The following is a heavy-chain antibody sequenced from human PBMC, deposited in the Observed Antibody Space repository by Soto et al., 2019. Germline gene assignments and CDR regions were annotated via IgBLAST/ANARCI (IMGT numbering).Heavy chain of an antibody. V-gene: IGHV1-8*01. CDR2: MNPNSGNT. J-gene: IGHJ3*02. CDR1: GYTFTSYD. Sequence: QVQLVQSGAEVKKPGASVKVSCKASGYTFTSYDINWVRQATGQGLEWMGWMNPNSGNTGYAQKFQGRVTMIRNTSRSTAYMELSSLRSEDTAVYYCARDHYYDSSDAFDIWGQETMVTVSS. CDR3: ARDHYYDSSDAFDI. D-gene: IGHD3-22*01.